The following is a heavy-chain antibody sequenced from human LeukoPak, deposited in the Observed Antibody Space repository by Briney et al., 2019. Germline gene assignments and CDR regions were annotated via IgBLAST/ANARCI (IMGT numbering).Heavy chain of an antibody. D-gene: IGHD3-9*01. V-gene: IGHV3-7*01. CDR1: GFTFSSYW. J-gene: IGHJ5*02. Sequence: GGSLRLSCAASGFTFSSYWMSWVRQAPGKGLEWVANIKQDGSEKYYVDSVKGRFTISRDNAKSSLYLQMNSLRAEDTAVYYCARDGGSSRLRYFDWFAWYNWFDPWGQGTLVTVSS. CDR2: IKQDGSEK. CDR3: ARDGGSSRLRYFDWFAWYNWFDP.